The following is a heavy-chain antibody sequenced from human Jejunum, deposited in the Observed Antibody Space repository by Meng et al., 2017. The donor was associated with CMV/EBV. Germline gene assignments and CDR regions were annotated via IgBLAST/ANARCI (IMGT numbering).Heavy chain of an antibody. CDR2: IYWDDDK. CDR1: GFSLSTSGMA. D-gene: IGHD4-23*01. V-gene: IGHV2-5*02. J-gene: IGHJ4*02. CDR3: AHTYAGLFDH. Sequence: TFSGFSLSTSGMAVGWIRQPPGKALEWLALIYWDDDKRYSPSLKNRVTITKDTSKNQVVLTMTNMGPVDTATYYCAHTYAGLFDHWGQGTLVTVSS.